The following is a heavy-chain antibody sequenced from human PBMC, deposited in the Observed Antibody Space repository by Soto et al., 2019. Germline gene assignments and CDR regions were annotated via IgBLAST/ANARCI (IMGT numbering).Heavy chain of an antibody. CDR3: ARDASIAALRYYMDV. J-gene: IGHJ6*03. D-gene: IGHD6-6*01. CDR1: GFTFSSYA. CDR2: ISSNGGST. Sequence: PGGSLRLSCAASGFTFSSYAMHWVRQAPGKGLEYVSAISSNGGSTYYANTVKGKFTISRDNSKNTLYLQMGSLRAEDIAVYYCARDASIAALRYYMDVWGKGTTVTVSS. V-gene: IGHV3-64*01.